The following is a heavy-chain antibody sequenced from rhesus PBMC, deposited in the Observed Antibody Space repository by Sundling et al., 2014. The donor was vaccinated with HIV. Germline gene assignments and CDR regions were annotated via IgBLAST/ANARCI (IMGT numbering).Heavy chain of an antibody. J-gene: IGHJ4*01. D-gene: IGHD3-3*01. CDR1: GFTFDDYA. CDR3: ARDYNLWTGYYTAFDY. CDR2: ISWSSDST. Sequence: EVQLVESGGGVVQPGGSLRLSCVASGFTFDDYAMHWVRQAPGKGLEWVSDISWSSDSTYYTDSVKGRFTISRDNAKNSLYLQMDSLRAEDTALYYCARDYNLWTGYYTAFDYWGQGVLVTVSS. V-gene: IGHV3-201*01.